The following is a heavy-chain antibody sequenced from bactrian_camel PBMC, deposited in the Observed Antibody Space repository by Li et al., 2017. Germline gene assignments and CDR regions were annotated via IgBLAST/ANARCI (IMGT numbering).Heavy chain of an antibody. CDR2: IRSDTST. V-gene: IGHV3S55*01. J-gene: IGHJ4*01. D-gene: IGHD4*01. CDR1: VYTDGFWC. CDR3: AADFNPIGGGGDCGQFKYNY. Sequence: HVQMVESGGGSVQAGGSRRLSCTSNVYTDGFWCMGWFRQGPGKEREAVATIRSDTSTTYADAVKGRFSVSRDYEKNTLYLQMNSLKPEDTAVYYCAADFNPIGGGGDCGQFKYNYWGKGTQVTVS.